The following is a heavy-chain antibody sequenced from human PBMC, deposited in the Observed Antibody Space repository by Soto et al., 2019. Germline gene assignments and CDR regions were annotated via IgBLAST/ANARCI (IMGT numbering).Heavy chain of an antibody. CDR1: GCSISSGGYY. CDR3: ARAYVTRIVAGVGWFDP. Sequence: QVQLQESGPGLVKPSQTLSLTCTVSGCSISSGGYYWSWIRQHPGKGLEWIGYIYYSGSTYYNPSRKSRVTISVDTSKNQFSLKLSSVTAADTAVYYCARAYVTRIVAGVGWFDPWGQGTLVTVSS. V-gene: IGHV4-31*03. D-gene: IGHD3-22*01. CDR2: IYYSGST. J-gene: IGHJ5*02.